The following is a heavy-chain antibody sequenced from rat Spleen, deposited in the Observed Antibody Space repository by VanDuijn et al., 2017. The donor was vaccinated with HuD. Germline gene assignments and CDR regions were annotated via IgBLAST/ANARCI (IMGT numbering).Heavy chain of an antibody. J-gene: IGHJ2*01. V-gene: IGHV2S8*01. D-gene: IGHD3-1*01. Sequence: QVQLKESGPGLVQPSQTLSLTCTVSGFSLSSFGVSWVRQPPGKGLEWIAAISSGGSTYYNSALKSRLSISRDTSKNQVFLKMNSLQTDDTGTYYCTIHPRYWGQGVMVTVSS. CDR3: TIHPRY. CDR2: ISSGGST. CDR1: GFSLSSFG.